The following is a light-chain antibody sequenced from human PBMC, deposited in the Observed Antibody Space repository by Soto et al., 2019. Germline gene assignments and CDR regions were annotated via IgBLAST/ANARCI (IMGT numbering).Light chain of an antibody. CDR2: GAS. CDR3: QQYGSSGT. J-gene: IGKJ1*01. CDR1: QSVSNNY. V-gene: IGKV3-20*01. Sequence: EIVLTQSPGTLSLSPGERATLSSRASQSVSNNYLAWYQQKPGQTPRLLIYGASSRATGIPDRFSGSGSGTDFTLTISRLEPEDFAVYYCQQYGSSGTFGQGTKVEI.